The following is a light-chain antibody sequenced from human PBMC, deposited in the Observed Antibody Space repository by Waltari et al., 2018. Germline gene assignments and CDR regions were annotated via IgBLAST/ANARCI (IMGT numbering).Light chain of an antibody. J-gene: IGKJ2*03. CDR1: QSVSSS. CDR2: GAS. V-gene: IGKV3-15*01. CDR3: LQRSNWPYS. Sequence: EIVMTQSPATLSLSPGERATLSCRASQSVSSSLAWYQRKPGQAPRLLIDGASSRATGIPDRFSGSGSGTDFTLTISSLEPEDVAVYYCLQRSNWPYSFGQGTKVEIK.